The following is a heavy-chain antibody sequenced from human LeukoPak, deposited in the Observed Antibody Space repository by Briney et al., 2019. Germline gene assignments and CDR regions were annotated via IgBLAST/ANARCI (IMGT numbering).Heavy chain of an antibody. CDR1: GFTFSSYS. Sequence: PGGSLRLSCAASGFTFSSYSMNWVRQAPGKGLEWVSAISGSGGSTYYADSVKGRFTISRDNSKNTLYLQMNSLRAEDTAVYYCAKDLSVVPAAMVKWFDPWGQGTLVTVSS. CDR3: AKDLSVVPAAMVKWFDP. CDR2: ISGSGGST. V-gene: IGHV3-23*01. J-gene: IGHJ5*02. D-gene: IGHD2-2*01.